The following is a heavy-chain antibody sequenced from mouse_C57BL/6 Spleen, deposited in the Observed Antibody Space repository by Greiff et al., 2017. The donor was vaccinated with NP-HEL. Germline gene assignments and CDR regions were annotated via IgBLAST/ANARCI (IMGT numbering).Heavy chain of an antibody. J-gene: IGHJ2*01. D-gene: IGHD3-1*01. Sequence: VQRVESGPELVKPGASVKISCKASGYAFSSSWMNWVKQRPGKGLEWIGRIYPGDGDTNYNGKFKGKATLTADKSSSTAYMQLSSLTSEDSAVYFCASRGGYFDYWGQGTTLTVSS. CDR2: IYPGDGDT. V-gene: IGHV1-82*01. CDR1: GYAFSSSW. CDR3: ASRGGYFDY.